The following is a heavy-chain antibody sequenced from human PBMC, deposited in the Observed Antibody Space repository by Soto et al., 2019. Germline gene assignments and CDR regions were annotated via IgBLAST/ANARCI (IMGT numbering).Heavy chain of an antibody. CDR3: AKDGGKDGYFGNWFDP. D-gene: IGHD5-12*01. CDR1: GGTFSNYA. Sequence: QVHLVQSGAEEKKPGSSVKVSCKASGGTFSNYAITWVRQAPGQGLEWLGRIIPIFGSVTFAQKFQGRITLTADESTTTVYMELSSLRSDDTAVYYCAKDGGKDGYFGNWFDPWGQGTQLTVSP. V-gene: IGHV1-69*15. CDR2: IIPIFGSV. J-gene: IGHJ5*02.